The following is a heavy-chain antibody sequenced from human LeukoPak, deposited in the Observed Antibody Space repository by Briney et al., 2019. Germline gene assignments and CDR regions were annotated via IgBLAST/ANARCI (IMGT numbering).Heavy chain of an antibody. CDR1: GGTFSSYA. D-gene: IGHD5-18*01. Sequence: SVTVSCKASGGTFSSYAISWVRQAPGPGLERMGRIIPILGIANYAQEFQGRVTITEDKSTSTAYMELSSLRSEDTAVYYCARDVEGIQLWSYYFDYWGQGTLVTVSS. V-gene: IGHV1-69*04. CDR2: IIPILGIA. CDR3: ARDVEGIQLWSYYFDY. J-gene: IGHJ4*02.